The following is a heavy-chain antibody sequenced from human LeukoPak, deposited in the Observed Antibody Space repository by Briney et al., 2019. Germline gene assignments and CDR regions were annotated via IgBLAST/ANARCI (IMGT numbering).Heavy chain of an antibody. Sequence: GRSLRLSCAASGFTFSSYAMHWVRQAPGKGLEWVAVISYDGSNKYYADSVKGRFTISRDNSKNTLYLQMNSLRAEDTAVYYCARCFAYDSSGYFDYWGQGTLVTVSS. CDR1: GFTFSSYA. J-gene: IGHJ4*02. V-gene: IGHV3-30-3*01. CDR2: ISYDGSNK. CDR3: ARCFAYDSSGYFDY. D-gene: IGHD3-22*01.